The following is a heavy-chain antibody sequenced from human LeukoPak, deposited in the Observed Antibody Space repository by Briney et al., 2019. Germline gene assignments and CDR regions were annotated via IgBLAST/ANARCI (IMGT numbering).Heavy chain of an antibody. CDR1: GFTVSSYA. CDR3: AKSPSGSRDYYDSSGYPYFDY. CDR2: MSGGGGRT. V-gene: IGHV3-23*01. Sequence: GGSLRLSCAASGFTVSSYAMSWVRQAPGKGLEWVSAMSGGGGRTYYADSVKGRFTISRDNSKNTLYLQMNSLRAEDTAVYYCAKSPSGSRDYYDSSGYPYFDYWGQGTLVTVSS. D-gene: IGHD3-22*01. J-gene: IGHJ4*02.